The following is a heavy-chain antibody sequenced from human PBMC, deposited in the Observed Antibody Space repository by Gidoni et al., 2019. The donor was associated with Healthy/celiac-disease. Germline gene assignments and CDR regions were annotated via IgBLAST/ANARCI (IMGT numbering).Heavy chain of an antibody. CDR3: TGPRRAYYYYYMDV. V-gene: IGHV3-15*07. Sequence: EVQLVESGGGLVKPGGSLRLSCAASGFTFSNAWRNWVRQAPGKGLEWVGRIKSKTDGGTTDYAAPVKGRFTISRDDSKNTLYLQMNSLKTEDTAVYYCTGPRRAYYYYYMDVWGKGTTVTVSS. CDR1: GFTFSNAW. CDR2: IKSKTDGGTT. J-gene: IGHJ6*03.